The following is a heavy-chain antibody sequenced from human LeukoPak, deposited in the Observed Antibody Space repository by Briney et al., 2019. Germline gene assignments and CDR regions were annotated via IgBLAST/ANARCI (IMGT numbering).Heavy chain of an antibody. CDR1: GFTFDDYA. J-gene: IGHJ4*02. D-gene: IGHD1-26*01. V-gene: IGHV3-9*01. CDR3: AKDWELLPGYYFDY. Sequence: GRSLRLSCAASGFTFDDYAMHWVRQAPGKGLEWVSGISWNSGSIGYADSVKGRFTISRDNAKNSLCLQMNSLRAEDTALYYCAKDWELLPGYYFDYWGQGTLVTVSS. CDR2: ISWNSGSI.